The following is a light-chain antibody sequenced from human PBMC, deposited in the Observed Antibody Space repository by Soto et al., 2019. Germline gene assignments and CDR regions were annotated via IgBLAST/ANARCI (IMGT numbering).Light chain of an antibody. CDR2: GAS. CDR3: QQYCGSPFT. V-gene: IGKV3-20*01. CDR1: QTLSSTY. Sequence: EIVLTQSPGTLSLSPGERATLSCRASQTLSSTYLAWYQQQPGQAPRLLIYGASSRAASVPYRFSGSASGTDFTLTISRLEPEDFAAYFCQQYCGSPFTFGPGTKVDIK. J-gene: IGKJ3*01.